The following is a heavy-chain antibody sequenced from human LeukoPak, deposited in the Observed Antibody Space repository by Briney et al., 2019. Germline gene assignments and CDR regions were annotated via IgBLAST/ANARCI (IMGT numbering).Heavy chain of an antibody. CDR3: ARGWSSSWTYYMDV. CDR1: GGSISSNSYY. J-gene: IGHJ6*03. CDR2: IYTTGST. D-gene: IGHD6-13*01. Sequence: SQTLSLTCTVSGGSISSNSYYWSWIRQPAGKGLEWIGRIYTTGSTNYNPSLKSRVTMSVDTSKNQFSLKLSSVTAADTAVYYCARGWSSSWTYYMDVWGKGTTVTVSS. V-gene: IGHV4-61*02.